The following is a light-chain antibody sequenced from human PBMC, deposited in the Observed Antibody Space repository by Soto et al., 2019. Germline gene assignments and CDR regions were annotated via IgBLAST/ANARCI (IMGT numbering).Light chain of an antibody. V-gene: IGKV3-20*01. CDR2: GAS. Sequence: EIVLTQSPGTLSLSPGESATLSCRASQSVRSSHLAWYQQMPGQAPRLLIYGASNRATGIPDRFSGSGSGTDFXLXXXXXXXXXXXVYYCQQYSXSPLTFGGGTKVE. CDR1: QSVRSSH. CDR3: QQYSXSPLT. J-gene: IGKJ4*01.